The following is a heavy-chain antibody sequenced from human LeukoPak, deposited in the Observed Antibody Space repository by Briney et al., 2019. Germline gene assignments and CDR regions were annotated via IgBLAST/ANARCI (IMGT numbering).Heavy chain of an antibody. V-gene: IGHV3-23*01. J-gene: IGHJ4*02. Sequence: GGSLRLSCAASGFTFSSYAMSWVRQAPGKGLEWVSAISGSGGSTYYADSVKGRFTISRDNSKNTLYLQMNSLRAEDTAVYYCAKDSCSSTSCYWDYWGQGTLVTVSS. D-gene: IGHD2-2*01. CDR2: ISGSGGST. CDR3: AKDSCSSTSCYWDY. CDR1: GFTFSSYA.